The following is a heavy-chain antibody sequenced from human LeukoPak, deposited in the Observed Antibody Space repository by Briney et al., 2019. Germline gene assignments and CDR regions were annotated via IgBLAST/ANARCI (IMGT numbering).Heavy chain of an antibody. CDR2: ISGSGGST. V-gene: IGHV3-23*01. J-gene: IGHJ6*02. CDR3: AKSSHYGSGSDYYYYYYGMDV. CDR1: GFTFSSYA. D-gene: IGHD3-10*01. Sequence: GGSLRLSCAASGFTFSSYAMSWVRQAPGKGREWISAISGSGGSTYYADSVKGRFTISRDNSKNTLYLQMNSLRAEDTAVYYCAKSSHYGSGSDYYYYYYGMDVWGQGTTVTVSS.